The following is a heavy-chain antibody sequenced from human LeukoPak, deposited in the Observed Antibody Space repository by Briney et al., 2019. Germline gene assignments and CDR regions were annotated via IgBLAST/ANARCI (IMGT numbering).Heavy chain of an antibody. CDR1: GFTFSNSA. CDR2: LSGSGITT. D-gene: IGHD6-19*01. V-gene: IGHV3-23*01. Sequence: PGGSLRLSCAASGFTFSNSAMSWVRQAPGKGLEWVSTLSGSGITTYYADSVKGRFTISRDNSKNTLYLQMNTLRAEDSALYYCAKGIYSSGWSYFDYWGHGTLATVSS. CDR3: AKGIYSSGWSYFDY. J-gene: IGHJ4*01.